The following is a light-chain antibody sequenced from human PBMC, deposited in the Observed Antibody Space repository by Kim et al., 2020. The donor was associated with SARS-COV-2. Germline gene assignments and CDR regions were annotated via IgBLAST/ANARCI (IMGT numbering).Light chain of an antibody. Sequence: PGQRVTISCSGSRANIGTYSVYWYQQLPGTAPKLLIYSSDQRPSGVPDRFSGSKSGTSASLAISGLRSEDEADYYCAAWDDSLSAVFGGGTQLTVL. V-gene: IGLV1-47*02. CDR2: SSD. J-gene: IGLJ3*02. CDR1: RANIGTYS. CDR3: AAWDDSLSAV.